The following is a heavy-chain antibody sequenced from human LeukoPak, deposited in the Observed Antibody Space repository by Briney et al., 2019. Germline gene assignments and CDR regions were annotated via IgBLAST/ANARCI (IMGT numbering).Heavy chain of an antibody. V-gene: IGHV4-30-2*05. D-gene: IGHD1-1*01. CDR2: IYRKLGT. Sequence: PSETLSLTCAVSDGAINSDSFSWGWIRQPPGKGLEWIGYIYRKLGTYYSPSLKSRVTISVDTSKNQFSLKLSSVTAADTAVYYCARGGYNWNDFDYWGQGTLVTVSS. CDR1: DGAINSDSFS. J-gene: IGHJ4*02. CDR3: ARGGYNWNDFDY.